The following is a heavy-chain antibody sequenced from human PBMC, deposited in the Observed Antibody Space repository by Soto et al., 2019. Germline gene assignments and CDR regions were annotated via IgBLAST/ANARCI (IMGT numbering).Heavy chain of an antibody. J-gene: IGHJ4*02. CDR1: GFTFSSYA. CDR3: AKAPVEVVVISYFDY. V-gene: IGHV3-23*01. CDR2: ISGSGGST. Sequence: GGSLRLSCAASGFTFSSYAMSWVRQAPGKGLEWVSAISGSGGSTYYANSVKGRFTISRDNSKNTLYLQMNSLRAEDTAVYYCAKAPVEVVVISYFDYWGQGTLVTVSS. D-gene: IGHD3-22*01.